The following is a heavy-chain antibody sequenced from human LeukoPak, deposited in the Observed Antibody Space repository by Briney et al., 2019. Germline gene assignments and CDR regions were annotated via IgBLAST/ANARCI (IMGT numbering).Heavy chain of an antibody. D-gene: IGHD3-3*01. CDR1: GLSVSYNY. CDR2: ISDSGVGT. Sequence: GGSLRLSCAGSGLSVSYNYMTWVRQAPGKGLEWVSGISDSGVGTKHADSVKGRFTISRDNSKNTLYLQMNSLRAEDTAVYYCAKIGRSYDFWTGYYEEEVDYMDVWGKGTTVTVSS. CDR3: AKIGRSYDFWTGYYEEEVDYMDV. J-gene: IGHJ6*03. V-gene: IGHV3-23*01.